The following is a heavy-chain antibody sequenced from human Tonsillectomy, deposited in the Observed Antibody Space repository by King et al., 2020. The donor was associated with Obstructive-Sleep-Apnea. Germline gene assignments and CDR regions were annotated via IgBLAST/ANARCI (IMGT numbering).Heavy chain of an antibody. D-gene: IGHD3-10*01. CDR3: ARSESGWYFDL. V-gene: IGHV4-59*08. CDR2: ISYSGRT. CDR1: GDSISSYF. Sequence: QLQESGPGLVKPSETLSLTCTVSGDSISSYFWSWVRQPPGQGLEWVGYISYSGRTNYNPSLKSRVTISVDTSKNQFSLTLSSVTAADTAVYYCARSESGWYFDLWGRGTLVTVSS. J-gene: IGHJ2*01.